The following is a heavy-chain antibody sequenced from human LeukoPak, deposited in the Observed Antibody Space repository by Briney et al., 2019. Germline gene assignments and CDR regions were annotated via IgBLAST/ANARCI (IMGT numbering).Heavy chain of an antibody. CDR2: LSGAGVRP. V-gene: IGHV3-23*01. CDR3: AKQGGDYGPVTNFDS. Sequence: GGSLTLSCAASGFAFASFAMGWFRQAPGKGLEWVSSLSGAGVRPYYAASVRGRFTMSKDNSKNTVVLEMSSLRDEDTAVYYCAKQGGDYGPVTNFDSWGQGTLVTVSS. J-gene: IGHJ4*02. CDR1: GFAFASFA. D-gene: IGHD3-10*01.